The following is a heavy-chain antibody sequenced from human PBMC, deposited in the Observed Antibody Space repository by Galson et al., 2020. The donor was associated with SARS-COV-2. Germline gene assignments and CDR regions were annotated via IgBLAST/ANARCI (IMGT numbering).Heavy chain of an antibody. CDR2: IYYSVKT. CDR1: GASIRSGNYY. V-gene: IGHV4-31*03. D-gene: IGHD4-17*01. Sequence: ASETLSLTCTVSGASIRSGNYYWSWIRQHPGKGLEWIGYIYYSVKTSYNPSLKSRVTISVDTSKNQFSLNLSSVTVADTAMYYCARGVTTPWNKWFDPWGQGTLVTVSS. CDR3: ARGVTTPWNKWFDP. J-gene: IGHJ5*02.